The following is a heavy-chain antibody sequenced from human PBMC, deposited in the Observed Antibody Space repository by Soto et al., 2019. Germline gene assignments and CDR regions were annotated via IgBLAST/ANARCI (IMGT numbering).Heavy chain of an antibody. J-gene: IGHJ5*02. V-gene: IGHV4-30-2*01. Sequence: SETLSLTCAVSGGSISSGGFSWSWIRQPPGKGLEWIGYLYHSGSSYYNPSLRSRVTISVDRSKNQFSLRLTSVTAADTAVYYCARVPGPWGQGTLVTVSS. CDR2: LYHSGSS. CDR1: GGSISSGGFS. CDR3: ARVPGP.